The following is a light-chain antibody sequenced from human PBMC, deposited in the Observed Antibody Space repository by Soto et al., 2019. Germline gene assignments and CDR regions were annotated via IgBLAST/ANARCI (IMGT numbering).Light chain of an antibody. Sequence: DFHMTQSPSTLSASVGDRVTITCRTSQSAYSWLAWYQQKPWKATKLLLFDDSILQSGVPSRFNGSASGTEFTLNISSLQPDDFATYYCQHYCGLYNFGQRTKVEIK. CDR2: DDS. J-gene: IGKJ2*01. CDR1: QSAYSW. CDR3: QHYCGLYN. V-gene: IGKV1-5*01.